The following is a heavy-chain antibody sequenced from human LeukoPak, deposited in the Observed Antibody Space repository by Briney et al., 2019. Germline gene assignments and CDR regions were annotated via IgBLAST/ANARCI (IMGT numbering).Heavy chain of an antibody. CDR3: ARSPPYYYGSGSDY. CDR1: GFTFSSYA. CDR2: ISYDGSNK. Sequence: GGSLRLSCAASGFTFSSYAMHWVRQAPGKGLEWVAVISYDGSNKYYADSVKGRFTISRDNSKNTLYLQMNSLRAEDTAVYYCARSPPYYYGSGSDYWGQGTLVTVSS. D-gene: IGHD3-10*01. V-gene: IGHV3-30-3*01. J-gene: IGHJ4*02.